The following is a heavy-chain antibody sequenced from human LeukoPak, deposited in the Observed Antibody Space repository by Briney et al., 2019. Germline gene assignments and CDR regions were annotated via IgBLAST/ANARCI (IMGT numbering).Heavy chain of an antibody. Sequence: ASVKVSCKVSGNSLSETSIHWVRQAPGQWLEWMGGFEPEDGEPIFAQRSQGRFSMSEDTSTDTAYMELSSLTLEDTAVYYCATADKWEPLDYWGQGTLVTVSS. CDR3: ATADKWEPLDY. CDR2: FEPEDGEP. D-gene: IGHD1-26*01. V-gene: IGHV1-24*01. CDR1: GNSLSETS. J-gene: IGHJ4*02.